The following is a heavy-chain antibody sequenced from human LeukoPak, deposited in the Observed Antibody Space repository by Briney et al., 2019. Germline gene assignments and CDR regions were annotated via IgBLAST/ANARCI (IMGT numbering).Heavy chain of an antibody. CDR1: GYTFISYY. D-gene: IGHD3-22*01. Sequence: ASVKVSCKASGYTFISYYMHWVRQAPGQGLEWMGIINPSGGSTSYAQKFQGRVTMTRDMSTSTVYMELSSLRSEDTAVYYCARDTGGYDSSGYYDYWGQGTLVTVSS. CDR3: ARDTGGYDSSGYYDY. V-gene: IGHV1-46*01. J-gene: IGHJ4*02. CDR2: INPSGGST.